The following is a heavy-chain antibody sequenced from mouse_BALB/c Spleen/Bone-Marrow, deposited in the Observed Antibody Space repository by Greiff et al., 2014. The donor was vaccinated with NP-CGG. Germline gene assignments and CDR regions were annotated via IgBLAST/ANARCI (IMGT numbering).Heavy chain of an antibody. CDR3: ARFAGTPYTMDY. CDR2: IHYSGIT. V-gene: IGHV3-1*02. J-gene: IGHJ4*01. Sequence: VQLKESGPDLVKPSQSLSLTCTVTGYSITSYYSWHWIRQFPGNKLEWMGYIHYSGITVYNPSLKGRISITRDTSNNQFFLQLNSVTTEDTATYYCARFAGTPYTMDYWGQGTSVTVSS. CDR1: GYSITSYYS. D-gene: IGHD4-1*01.